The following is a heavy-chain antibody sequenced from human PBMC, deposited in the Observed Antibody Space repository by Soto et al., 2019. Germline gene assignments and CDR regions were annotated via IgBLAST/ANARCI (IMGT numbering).Heavy chain of an antibody. CDR3: AKGVSVRGVIMAY. V-gene: IGHV3-23*01. CDR2: ISGSGGST. J-gene: IGHJ4*02. Sequence: GGSLRLSCAASGFTFSSYAMSWVRQTPGKGLEWVSAISGSGGSTYYADSVKSRFTISRDNSKNTLYLQMNSLRAEDTAVYCCAKGVSVRGVIMAYWGQGTLVTVSS. CDR1: GFTFSSYA. D-gene: IGHD3-10*01.